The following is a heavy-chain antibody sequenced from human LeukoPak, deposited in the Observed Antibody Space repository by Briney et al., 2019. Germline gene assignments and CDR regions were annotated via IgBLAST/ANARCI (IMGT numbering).Heavy chain of an antibody. CDR3: AKDHYYGSGSYSRWVYFDY. CDR1: GFTSDDYT. V-gene: IGHV3-43*01. Sequence: GGSLRLSCAASGFTSDDYTMQWVRQAPGKGLEWVSLIIWDGGSTYYADSVKGRFTISRDNSKNSLYLQMNSLRTEDTALYFCAKDHYYGSGSYSRWVYFDYWGQGTLVTVSS. J-gene: IGHJ4*02. CDR2: IIWDGGST. D-gene: IGHD3-10*01.